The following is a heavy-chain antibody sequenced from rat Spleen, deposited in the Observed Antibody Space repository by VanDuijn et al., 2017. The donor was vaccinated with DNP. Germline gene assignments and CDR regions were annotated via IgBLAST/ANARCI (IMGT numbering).Heavy chain of an antibody. CDR2: ISYSGST. CDR1: GYSITSNY. CDR3: ARWVRYFDS. Sequence: EVQLQESGPGLVKPSQSLSLTCSVTGYSITSNYWAWIRKFPGNKMEWMGYISYSGSTGYNPSLKSRISITRDTSKNQFFLQLNSITTEDTATYYCARWVRYFDSWGQGVMVTVSS. D-gene: IGHD1-1*01. J-gene: IGHJ2*01. V-gene: IGHV3-1*01.